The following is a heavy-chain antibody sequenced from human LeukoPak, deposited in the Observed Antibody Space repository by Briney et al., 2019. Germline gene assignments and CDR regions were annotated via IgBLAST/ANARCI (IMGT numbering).Heavy chain of an antibody. V-gene: IGHV3-23*01. Sequence: GGSLRLSCAASGFTFSSYAMSWVRLAPGTGLEWVSAIRGSGGSTYYADSVKGRFTISRDNSKNTLYLQMSSLRAEDTAVYYCAGIAVAGTGWFDPWGQGTLVTVSS. CDR2: IRGSGGST. D-gene: IGHD6-19*01. J-gene: IGHJ5*02. CDR1: GFTFSSYA. CDR3: AGIAVAGTGWFDP.